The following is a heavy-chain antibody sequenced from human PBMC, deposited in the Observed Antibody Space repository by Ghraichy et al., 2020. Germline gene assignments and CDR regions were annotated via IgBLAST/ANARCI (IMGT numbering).Heavy chain of an antibody. D-gene: IGHD1-26*01. CDR3: ARAIVDNYFDY. J-gene: IGHJ4*02. Sequence: SETLSLTCTVSGGSVSSGSYYWSWIRQPPGKGLEWIGYIYYSGSTNYNPSLKSRVTISVDTSKNQFSLKLSSVTAADTAVYYCARAIVDNYFDYWGQGTLVTVSS. CDR1: GGSVSSGSYY. CDR2: IYYSGST. V-gene: IGHV4-61*01.